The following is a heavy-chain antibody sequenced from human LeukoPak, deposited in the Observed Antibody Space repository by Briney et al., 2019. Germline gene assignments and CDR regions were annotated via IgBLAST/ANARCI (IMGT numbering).Heavy chain of an antibody. CDR2: ISSNSDNT. CDR3: ARDWGSIKVIADY. CDR1: GYPFTNYG. V-gene: IGHV1-18*01. D-gene: IGHD7-27*01. J-gene: IGHJ4*02. Sequence: ASVTVSCKASGYPFTNYGISWVRQAPGQGLEWMGWISSNSDNTNYAQKLQGRVTMTTDTSTSTAYMELRSLRSDDTALYFCARDWGSIKVIADYWGQGTLVTVSS.